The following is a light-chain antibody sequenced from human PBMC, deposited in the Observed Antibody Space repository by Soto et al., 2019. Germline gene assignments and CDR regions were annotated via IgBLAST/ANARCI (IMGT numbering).Light chain of an antibody. Sequence: EIVLTQSPGTLSLSPGERATLSCRASQSVSSNFLAWYQEKPGQAPRLLIYGASKRATGIPDRFSGSGSGTDFTLTISRLEPEDFAVYYCRQYGRSRGFAFGGGTKVEIK. CDR1: QSVSSNF. CDR2: GAS. J-gene: IGKJ4*01. V-gene: IGKV3-20*01. CDR3: RQYGRSRGFA.